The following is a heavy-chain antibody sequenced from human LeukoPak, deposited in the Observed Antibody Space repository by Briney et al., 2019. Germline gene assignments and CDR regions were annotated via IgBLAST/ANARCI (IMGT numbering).Heavy chain of an antibody. J-gene: IGHJ3*02. CDR2: IKQDGSEK. D-gene: IGHD1-1*01. CDR3: ARDRYRLVPYDAFDI. CDR1: GFTFSSYA. Sequence: GASLRLSCAASGFTFSSYAMSWVRQAPGKGLEWEANIKQDGSEKYYVDSVKGRFTISRDNAKNSLYLQMNSLRAEDTAVYYCARDRYRLVPYDAFDIWGQGTMVTVSS. V-gene: IGHV3-7*01.